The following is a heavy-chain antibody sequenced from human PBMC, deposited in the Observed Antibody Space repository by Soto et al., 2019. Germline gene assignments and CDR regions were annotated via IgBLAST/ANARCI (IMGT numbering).Heavy chain of an antibody. CDR1: GDSISTYY. CDR3: ARFRWGSHYGMDV. V-gene: IGHV4-59*01. CDR2: IYYSGST. D-gene: IGHD2-21*01. Sequence: QVQLQESGPGLVKPSETLSLTCTVSGDSISTYYWSWIRQPPGKGLEWIGYIYYSGSTNYNPSLKRRVTISVDNSKNQFSLKLSSVTAAETAVYYCARFRWGSHYGMDVWGQGTTVTVFS. J-gene: IGHJ6*02.